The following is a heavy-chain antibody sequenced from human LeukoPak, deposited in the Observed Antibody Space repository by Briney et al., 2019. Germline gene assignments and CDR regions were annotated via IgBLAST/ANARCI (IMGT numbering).Heavy chain of an antibody. D-gene: IGHD5-12*01. J-gene: IGHJ4*02. CDR1: GFTFSSYW. CDR2: INSDGSST. Sequence: HSGGSLRLSCAASGFTFSSYWMHWVRHAPGEGLVWVSRINSDGSSTRYADSMKGRFTISRDNGKNTLYLQMNSLRAEDTAVYYCARGPSGYHNIGGQGTLVTVSS. V-gene: IGHV3-74*01. CDR3: ARGPSGYHNI.